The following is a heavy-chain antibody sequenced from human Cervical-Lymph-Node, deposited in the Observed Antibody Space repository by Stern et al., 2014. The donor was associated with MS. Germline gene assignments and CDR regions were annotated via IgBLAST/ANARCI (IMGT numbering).Heavy chain of an antibody. D-gene: IGHD3-10*01. Sequence: VHLVESGGGLVQPGGSLRLSCAASGFTFSTYDMHWVRQATGKGLEWVSAIGTAGDTYYPASVKGRFTISRENAKNSLYLQMNRLRDGDTAVYYCARDRSPYGSGSQGMDVWGQGTTVTVFS. CDR1: GFTFSTYD. CDR3: ARDRSPYGSGSQGMDV. V-gene: IGHV3-13*01. J-gene: IGHJ6*02. CDR2: IGTAGDT.